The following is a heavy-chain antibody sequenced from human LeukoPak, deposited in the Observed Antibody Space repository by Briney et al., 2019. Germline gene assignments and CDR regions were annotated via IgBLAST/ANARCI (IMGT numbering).Heavy chain of an antibody. V-gene: IGHV3-21*01. CDR1: GFTFSSYS. D-gene: IGHD6-13*01. Sequence: GGSLRLSCAASGFTFSSYSMNWVRQAPGKGLEWVSSISSSSSYIYYADSVKGRFTISRDNAKSSLYLQMNSLRAEDTAVYYCARGAAKGYYFDYWGQGTLVTVSS. J-gene: IGHJ4*02. CDR3: ARGAAKGYYFDY. CDR2: ISSSSSYI.